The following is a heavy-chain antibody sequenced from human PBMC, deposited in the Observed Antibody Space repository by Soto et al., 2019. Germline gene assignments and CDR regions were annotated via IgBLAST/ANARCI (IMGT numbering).Heavy chain of an antibody. CDR1: GGSFSGYY. J-gene: IGHJ6*02. Sequence: SETLSLTCAVYGGSFSGYYCSLLRQPPAKGLEWIGKLNPSGSTNYFPSLKSRFTISVDTSKNQFSLKLSSVTAADTAVYYCASGLTAASSYSENGYYHYGMNVWGQGTTV. CDR2: LNPSGST. V-gene: IGHV4-34*01. D-gene: IGHD2-2*01. CDR3: ASGLTAASSYSENGYYHYGMNV.